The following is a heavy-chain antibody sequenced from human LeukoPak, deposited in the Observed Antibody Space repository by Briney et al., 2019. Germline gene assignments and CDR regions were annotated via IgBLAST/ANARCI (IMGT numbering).Heavy chain of an antibody. CDR3: AKENPHNDY. J-gene: IGHJ4*02. Sequence: QSGGSLRLSCAASGFTFSSYAMSWVRQAPGRGLEWVSAISGSGDSTYYADSVKGRFTISRDNSENTLYLQMNSLRAEDTALYYCAKENPHNDYWGQGTLVTVSS. CDR2: ISGSGDST. V-gene: IGHV3-23*01. CDR1: GFTFSSYA.